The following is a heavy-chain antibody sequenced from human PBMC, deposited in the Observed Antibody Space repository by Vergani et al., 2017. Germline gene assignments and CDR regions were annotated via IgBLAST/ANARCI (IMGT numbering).Heavy chain of an antibody. CDR3: ARGYCSSTSCYYFDY. Sequence: QVQLVESGGGVVQPGRSLRLSCAASGFTFSSYGMHWVRQAPGKGLEWVAVIWYDGSNKYYADSVKCRFTIFRDNSKNTLYLQRNRLRAEDTAVYYCARGYCSSTSCYYFDYWGQGTLVIVSS. V-gene: IGHV3-33*01. CDR2: IWYDGSNK. D-gene: IGHD2-2*01. CDR1: GFTFSSYG. J-gene: IGHJ4*02.